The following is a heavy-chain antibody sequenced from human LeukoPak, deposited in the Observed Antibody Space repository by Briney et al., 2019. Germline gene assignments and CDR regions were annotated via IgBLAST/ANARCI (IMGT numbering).Heavy chain of an antibody. CDR3: AKSYEGFGELYYMDV. Sequence: GGSLRLSCAASGFTFSSYEMNWVRQAPGKGLEWVSYISSSGSTIYYADSVKGRFTISRDNAKNSLYLQMNSLRAKDTAVYYCAKSYEGFGELYYMDVWGKGTTVTVSS. CDR2: ISSSGSTI. CDR1: GFTFSSYE. J-gene: IGHJ6*03. V-gene: IGHV3-48*03. D-gene: IGHD3-10*01.